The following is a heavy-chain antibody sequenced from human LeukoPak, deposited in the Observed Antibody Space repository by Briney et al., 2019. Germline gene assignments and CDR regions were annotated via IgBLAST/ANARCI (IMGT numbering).Heavy chain of an antibody. CDR3: ARLGDYGGNSGLGAFDI. V-gene: IGHV1-2*02. CDR1: GYTFTGYY. J-gene: IGHJ3*02. D-gene: IGHD4-23*01. CDR2: INPNSGGT. Sequence: ASVKVSCKASGYTFTGYYMHWGRQAPGQGLEWRGWINPNSGGTNYAQKFQGRVTMTRDTSISTAYMELSRLRSDDTAVYYCARLGDYGGNSGLGAFDIWGQGTMVTVSS.